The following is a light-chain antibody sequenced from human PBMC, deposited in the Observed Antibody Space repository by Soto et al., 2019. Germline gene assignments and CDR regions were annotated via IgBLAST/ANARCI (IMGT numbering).Light chain of an antibody. J-gene: IGKJ4*01. CDR2: DAS. CDR1: QSVSSK. Sequence: EIVMTQSPATLSVSPGAGAPLSCRASQSVSSKLAWYQQKPGQAPRLLIYDASNRATGIPARFSGSGSGTDFTLTISSLEPEDFAVYYCQQYSSSPLTFGGGTKVDI. V-gene: IGKV3D-15*01. CDR3: QQYSSSPLT.